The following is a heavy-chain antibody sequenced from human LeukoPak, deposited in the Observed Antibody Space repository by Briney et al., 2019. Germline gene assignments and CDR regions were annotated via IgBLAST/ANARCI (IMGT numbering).Heavy chain of an antibody. V-gene: IGHV4-34*01. CDR2: INHSGST. D-gene: IGHD3-10*01. Sequence: SGTVPLTFPVYLGILRGYLWSGLRQPRAKGGAGMGEINHSGSTTYYPSLKSRVTISVDTSKNQFSLKLSSVTAADTAVYYCASFLFGDPGGYWGRGTLVTVSS. J-gene: IGHJ4*02. CDR1: LGILRGYL. CDR3: ASFLFGDPGGY.